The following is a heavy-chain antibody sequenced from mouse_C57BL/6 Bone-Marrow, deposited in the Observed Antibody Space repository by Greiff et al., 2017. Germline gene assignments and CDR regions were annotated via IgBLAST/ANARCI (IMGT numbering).Heavy chain of an antibody. CDR2: IDPETGGT. V-gene: IGHV1-15*01. J-gene: IGHJ2*01. CDR1: GYTFTDYE. D-gene: IGHD2-12*01. CDR3: TRSNYSFFEY. Sequence: VQLQQSGAELVRPGASVTLSCKASGYTFTDYEMHWVKQTPVHGLEWIGAIDPETGGTAYNQKFKGKAILTADKSSSTAYMELRSLTSEDSAVYYCTRSNYSFFEYWGQGTTLTVSS.